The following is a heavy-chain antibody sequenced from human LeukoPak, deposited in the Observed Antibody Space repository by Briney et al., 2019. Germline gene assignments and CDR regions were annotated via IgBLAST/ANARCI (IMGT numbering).Heavy chain of an antibody. Sequence: PSETLSLTCAVYGGSFSGYYWSWIRQPPGKGLEWIGEINHSGSTNYNPSLKSRVTMSVDTSKNQFSLKLSSVTAADTAVYYCARRRDRYFDYWGQGTLVTVSS. CDR1: GGSFSGYY. J-gene: IGHJ4*02. V-gene: IGHV4-34*01. CDR2: INHSGST. CDR3: ARRRDRYFDY.